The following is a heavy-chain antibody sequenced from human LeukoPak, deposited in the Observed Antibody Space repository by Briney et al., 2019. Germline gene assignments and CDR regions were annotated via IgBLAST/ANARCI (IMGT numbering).Heavy chain of an antibody. CDR2: ISWDGGST. J-gene: IGHJ4*02. V-gene: IGHV3-43D*03. CDR1: GFTFYDYA. CDR3: ATSSTYSGSYLDY. Sequence: PGGSLRLSCAASGFTFYDYAMHWVRQVPGKGLEWVSLISWDGGSTYYADSVKGRFTISRDNSNNFLYLQMNSLRAEDTALYYCATSSTYSGSYLDYWGQGTLVTVSS. D-gene: IGHD1-26*01.